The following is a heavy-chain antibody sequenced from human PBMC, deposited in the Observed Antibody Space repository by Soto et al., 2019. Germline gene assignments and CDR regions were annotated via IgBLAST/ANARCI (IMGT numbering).Heavy chain of an antibody. D-gene: IGHD3-16*01. CDR2: FCVYNDNT. CDR3: ASGGTPIDY. V-gene: IGHV1-18*01. Sequence: ASVKVSCNASSYPFTNLGISRLRQAPGQGIERMGCFCVYNDNTNYAQKFQGIVTMTTDTSTSTAFMEVRSLRFDVTAVYYCASGGTPIDYWGQGTLVTVSS. CDR1: SYPFTNLG. J-gene: IGHJ4*02.